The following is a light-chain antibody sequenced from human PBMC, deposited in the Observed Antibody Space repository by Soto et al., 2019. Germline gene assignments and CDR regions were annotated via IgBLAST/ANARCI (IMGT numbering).Light chain of an antibody. Sequence: VVTQSPGTLSLFPGERATLSCRASQSISASYLAWYQHKPGQAPRLLIYGAFNRATGIPDRFSGRASGPDYTLTISGLEAEDFAVYYCQQYGSTPPTFGQGTKV. CDR1: QSISASY. V-gene: IGKV3-20*01. J-gene: IGKJ1*01. CDR3: QQYGSTPPT. CDR2: GAF.